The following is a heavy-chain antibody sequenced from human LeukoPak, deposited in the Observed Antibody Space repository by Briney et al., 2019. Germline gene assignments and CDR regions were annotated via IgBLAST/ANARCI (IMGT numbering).Heavy chain of an antibody. V-gene: IGHV4-59*08. CDR2: TSYSGTT. Sequence: SEALSLTGTVSGASGSSYYWSGLRPRPGKGLEGSGYTSYSGTTNYTPPLRTRVTISVDTPKNQFSPKLSSVTAADPPVYYCARPNVPYSGSSGFVYWGQGTLVTVSS. CDR1: GASGSSYY. D-gene: IGHD6-6*01. J-gene: IGHJ4*02. CDR3: ARPNVPYSGSSGFVY.